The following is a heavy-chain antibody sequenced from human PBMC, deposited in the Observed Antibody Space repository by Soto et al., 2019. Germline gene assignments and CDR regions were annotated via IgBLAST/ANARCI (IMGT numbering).Heavy chain of an antibody. Sequence: EVQLLESGGDFVHPGESLRISCAASGFTFSTYSMTWLRQAPGKGLEWVSTISGSGGSTFYIDSVKGRFTISRDNSKNTLYLQMNSLRVEDTAAYYCAKDWTSIWGQGTVVTVSA. V-gene: IGHV3-23*01. CDR2: ISGSGGST. CDR1: GFTFSTYS. CDR3: AKDWTSI. D-gene: IGHD3-3*01. J-gene: IGHJ3*02.